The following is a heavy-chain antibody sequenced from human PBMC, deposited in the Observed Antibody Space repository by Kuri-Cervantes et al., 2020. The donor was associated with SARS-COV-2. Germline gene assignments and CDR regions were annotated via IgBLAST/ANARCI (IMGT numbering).Heavy chain of an antibody. CDR1: GFTFSSYW. V-gene: IGHV3-43D*03. CDR3: AKVFGVGSNIKYFDY. D-gene: IGHD3-10*02. CDR2: ITWDGGST. J-gene: IGHJ4*02. Sequence: GGSLRLSCAASGFTFSSYWMHWVRQAPGKGLEWVSSITWDGGSTFYADSVKGRFTISRDSSKKSLYLQMDSLTVEDTALYYCAKVFGVGSNIKYFDYWGQGTVVTVSS.